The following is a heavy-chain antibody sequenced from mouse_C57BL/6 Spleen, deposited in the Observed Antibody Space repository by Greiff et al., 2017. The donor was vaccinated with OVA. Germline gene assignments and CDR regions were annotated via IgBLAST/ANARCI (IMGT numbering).Heavy chain of an antibody. D-gene: IGHD2-4*01. J-gene: IGHJ2*01. Sequence: VQLQQSGAELARPGASVKLSCKASGYTFTSYGISWVKQRTGQGLEWIGEIYPRSGYTYYNEKFKGKATLTADKSSSTAYMELRRLTSEDSAVYFGAGGGLYDYDGDCDYWGQGTTLTVSS. CDR3: AGGGLYDYDGDCDY. CDR2: IYPRSGYT. CDR1: GYTFTSYG. V-gene: IGHV1-81*01.